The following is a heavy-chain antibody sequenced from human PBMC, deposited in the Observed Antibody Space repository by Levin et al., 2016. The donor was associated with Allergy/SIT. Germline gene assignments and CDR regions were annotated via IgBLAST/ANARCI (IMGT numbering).Heavy chain of an antibody. CDR1: GGSSSGDY. J-gene: IGHJ4*02. CDR3: VRHDQRSHYDRGSGYHSAFDK. CDR2: ISHSEGT. V-gene: IGHV4-34*01. Sequence: SETLSLTCTVHGGSSSGDYWNWVRQPPGKELEWVGEISHSEGTYYNPSLKSRVTMSLETSKSQFSLNLSSVTAADTAVYYCVRHDQRSHYDRGSGYHSAFDKWGQGSLVTVSS. D-gene: IGHD3-3*01.